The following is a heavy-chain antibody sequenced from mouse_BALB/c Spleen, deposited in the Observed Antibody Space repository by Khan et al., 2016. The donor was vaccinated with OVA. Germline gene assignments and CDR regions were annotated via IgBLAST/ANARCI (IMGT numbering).Heavy chain of an antibody. CDR1: GFNIKDTY. CDR3: GYSLLLYAMDY. D-gene: IGHD1-2*01. V-gene: IGHV14-3*02. CDR2: IDPANGNT. Sequence: VQLQQSGAELMKPGASVKLSCTVSGFNIKDTYMHWVKQRPEQGLEWIGRIDPANGNTKYDPNFQGKATMTADTSSNTAYLQLSSLTSEDTAVXYCGYSLLLYAMDYWGQGTSVTVSS. J-gene: IGHJ4*01.